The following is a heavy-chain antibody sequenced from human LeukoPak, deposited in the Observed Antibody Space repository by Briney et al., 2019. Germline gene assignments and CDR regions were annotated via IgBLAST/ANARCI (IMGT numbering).Heavy chain of an antibody. CDR1: DDSITMYY. V-gene: IGHV4-59*01. CDR2: VDHTGST. CDR3: ARGRVSSSTWYSTYYYYFYMDV. J-gene: IGHJ6*03. Sequence: SETLSLTCSVSDDSITMYYWTWIRQPPGKGLEWIGYVDHTGSTNFNPSLNGRVSISRGTSKNPFSLRLRSVTAADTAVYFCARGRVSSSTWYSTYYYYFYMDVWGKGTTVTVSS. D-gene: IGHD4-11*01.